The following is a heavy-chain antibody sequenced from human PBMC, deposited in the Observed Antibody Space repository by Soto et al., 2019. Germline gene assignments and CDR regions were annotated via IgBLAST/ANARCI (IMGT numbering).Heavy chain of an antibody. D-gene: IGHD2-8*01. Sequence: GASVKLYWKTSGSGFGVYYSCWVRQAPGQGLEWMGSINPHAGGARYVQQFRDRLTISTDTPKETAYMELRSLTSDDTAIYFCARARLRTPNGVDSFDVWGQGTSVTVYS. J-gene: IGHJ3*01. CDR3: ARARLRTPNGVDSFDV. V-gene: IGHV1-2*02. CDR1: GSGFGVYY. CDR2: INPHAGGA.